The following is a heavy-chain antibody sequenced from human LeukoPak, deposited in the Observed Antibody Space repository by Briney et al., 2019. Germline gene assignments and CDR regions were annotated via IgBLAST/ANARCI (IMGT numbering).Heavy chain of an antibody. Sequence: GGSLRLSCAASGFTFSSYSMNWVRQAPGKGLEWVSYISSSSSTIYYADSVKGRFTISRDNAKNSLYLQMNSLRAEDTAVYYCAREGEPSMMSYWGQGTLVTVSS. J-gene: IGHJ4*02. CDR3: AREGEPSMMSY. D-gene: IGHD3-22*01. CDR2: ISSSSSTI. V-gene: IGHV3-48*01. CDR1: GFTFSSYS.